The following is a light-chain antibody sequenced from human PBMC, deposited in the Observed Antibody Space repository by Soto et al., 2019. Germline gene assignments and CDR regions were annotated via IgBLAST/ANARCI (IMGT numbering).Light chain of an antibody. J-gene: IGKJ5*01. V-gene: IGKV3-11*01. CDR3: QQRQYWPPIT. CDR1: QSVTTK. Sequence: EIVMTQSPAILSLSPGETATLSCRASQSVTTKLAWCQQRPGQTPRLLIYNASTRATAVPARFSGSGSGTDFTLTISSLEPEDCAIYYCQQRQYWPPITFGQGTRLEIK. CDR2: NAS.